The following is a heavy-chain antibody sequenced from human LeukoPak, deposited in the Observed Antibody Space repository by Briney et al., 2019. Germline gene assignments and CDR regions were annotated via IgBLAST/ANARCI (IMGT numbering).Heavy chain of an antibody. J-gene: IGHJ4*02. CDR1: GFTFNNYA. V-gene: IGHV3-30-3*01. CDR3: AREGPEVNSYYFDF. CDR2: IPYDGNNK. D-gene: IGHD1-7*01. Sequence: GGSLRISCAAPGFTFNNYAIHWVRPAPGKGLEWVAVIPYDGNNKYYADSVKARFTISRDNSQNTLSLQMSSLRLDDTAVYYCAREGPEVNSYYFDFWGQGTLVTVSS.